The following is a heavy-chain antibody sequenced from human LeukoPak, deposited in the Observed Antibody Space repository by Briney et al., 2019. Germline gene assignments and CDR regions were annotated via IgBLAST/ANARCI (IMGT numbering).Heavy chain of an antibody. Sequence: PGRSLRLSCAASGFTSSNAWMSWVRQAPGKGREWVSRIRGRTDGGTTDYAAPVKGRFTISRDDSKNTLYLQMNSLKTEDTAVYYCTTDLIVVVAAAVNAFDVWGQGTMVTVSS. J-gene: IGHJ3*01. CDR3: TTDLIVVVAAAVNAFDV. CDR1: GFTSSNAW. D-gene: IGHD2-15*01. CDR2: IRGRTDGGTT. V-gene: IGHV3-15*01.